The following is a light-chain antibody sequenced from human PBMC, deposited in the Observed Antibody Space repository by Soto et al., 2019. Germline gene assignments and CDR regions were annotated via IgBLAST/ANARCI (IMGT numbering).Light chain of an antibody. CDR3: AAWDDSLNGWV. CDR1: SSNIETNT. Sequence: QPVLTQPPSASGTPGQRVTLSCSGSSSNIETNTVSWYQQLPGTAPKLLIYTNNQRPSGVPDRFSGSKSGTSASLAISGLQSEEEADYYCAAWDDSLNGWVFGGGTKLTVL. J-gene: IGLJ3*02. CDR2: TNN. V-gene: IGLV1-44*01.